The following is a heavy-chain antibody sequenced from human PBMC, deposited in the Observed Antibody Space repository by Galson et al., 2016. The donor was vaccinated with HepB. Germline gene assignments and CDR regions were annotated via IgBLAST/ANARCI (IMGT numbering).Heavy chain of an antibody. CDR3: ARRFRYSYGPPYGMDV. CDR2: IYYSGST. CDR1: GGSISSSSYY. V-gene: IGHV4-39*01. Sequence: SETLSLTCTVSGGSISSSSYYWGWIRQPPGKGLEWIGSIYYSGSTYYNPSLQSRVTISVDTSKNQFSLKMSSVTAADTAVYYCARRFRYSYGPPYGMDVWGQGTTLTVSS. D-gene: IGHD5-18*01. J-gene: IGHJ6*02.